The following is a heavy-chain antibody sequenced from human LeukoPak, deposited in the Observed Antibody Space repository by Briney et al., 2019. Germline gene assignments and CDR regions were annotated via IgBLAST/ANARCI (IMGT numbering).Heavy chain of an antibody. J-gene: IGHJ6*02. V-gene: IGHV1-18*01. CDR1: GYTFTSYG. D-gene: IGHD5-18*01. Sequence: ASVKVSCKASGYTFTSYGINWVRQAPGQGLEWMGWISAYNGNTNYAQKLQGRVTMTTDTSTSTAYMELRSLRSDVTAVYYCARDLQLWSFYYGMDVWGQGTTVTVSS. CDR3: ARDLQLWSFYYGMDV. CDR2: ISAYNGNT.